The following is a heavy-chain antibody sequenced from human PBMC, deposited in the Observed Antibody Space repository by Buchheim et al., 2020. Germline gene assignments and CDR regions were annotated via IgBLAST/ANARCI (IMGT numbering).Heavy chain of an antibody. J-gene: IGHJ3*02. CDR3: VWDEAAAGNLDDDAFDI. D-gene: IGHD6-13*01. V-gene: IGHV1-69*04. Sequence: QVQLVQSGAEVKKPGSSVKVSCKASGGTFSSYAISWVRQAPGQGLEWMGRIIPILGISTYAQKFQGRVTITADKSTSTAYMELSSLRAEDTAVYYCVWDEAAAGNLDDDAFDIWGKGT. CDR2: IIPILGIS. CDR1: GGTFSSYA.